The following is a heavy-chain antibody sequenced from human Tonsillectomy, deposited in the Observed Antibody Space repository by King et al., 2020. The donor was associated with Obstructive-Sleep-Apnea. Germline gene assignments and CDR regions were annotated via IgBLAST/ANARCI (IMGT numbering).Heavy chain of an antibody. V-gene: IGHV6-1*01. CDR1: GDSVSTNSAA. D-gene: IGHD2-2*01. J-gene: IGHJ6*02. CDR2: TYYRSKWFN. CDR3: ARDRDFSSXXCYDYYYSGMXV. Sequence: VQLPQSGPGLVKPSQTLSLTCAISGDSVSTNSAAWNWIRQSPSRGLEWLGRTYYRSKWFNDYALSVKSRITINSDTSKNQFSLHLNSVTPEDAAVYYCARDRDFSSXXCYDYYYSGMXVXGQGTTVTVSS.